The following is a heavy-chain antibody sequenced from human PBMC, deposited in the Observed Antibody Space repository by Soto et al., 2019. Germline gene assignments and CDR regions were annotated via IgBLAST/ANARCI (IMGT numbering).Heavy chain of an antibody. D-gene: IGHD3-22*01. Sequence: PSETLSLTCTVSGGSISSGGYYWSWIRQHPGKGLEWIGYIYYSGSTYYSPSLKSRVTISVDTSKNQFSLKLSSVTAADTAVYYCARDMRYYYDSSGYYGHAFDIWGQGTMVTVSS. CDR2: IYYSGST. CDR1: GGSISSGGYY. CDR3: ARDMRYYYDSSGYYGHAFDI. V-gene: IGHV4-31*03. J-gene: IGHJ3*02.